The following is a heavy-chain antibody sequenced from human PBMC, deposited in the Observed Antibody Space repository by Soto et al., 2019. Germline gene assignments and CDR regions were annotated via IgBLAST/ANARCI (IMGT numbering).Heavy chain of an antibody. CDR1: GFTFSSYG. CDR2: IWYDGSNK. D-gene: IGHD2-8*01. Sequence: GGSLRLSYAASGFTFSSYGMHWVRQAPGKGLEWVAVIWYDGSNKYYADSVKGRFTISRDNSKNTLYLQMNSLRAEDTAVYYCARDNPHGDYGDYWGQGTLVTVSS. CDR3: ARDNPHGDYGDY. V-gene: IGHV3-33*01. J-gene: IGHJ4*02.